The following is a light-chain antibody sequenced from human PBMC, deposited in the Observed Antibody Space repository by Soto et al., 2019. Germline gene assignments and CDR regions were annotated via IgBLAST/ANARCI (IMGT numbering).Light chain of an antibody. CDR3: QQYISSSSGT. Sequence: DIQMTQSPSTLSASVGDRVTITCRASQGIGNWLAWYQQRPGRAPNLLIYEASTLESGVPSRFSGSGSGTEFTLTTGSLQPDDFATYYCQQYISSSSGTFGGGTKVELK. J-gene: IGKJ4*01. CDR2: EAS. V-gene: IGKV1-5*03. CDR1: QGIGNW.